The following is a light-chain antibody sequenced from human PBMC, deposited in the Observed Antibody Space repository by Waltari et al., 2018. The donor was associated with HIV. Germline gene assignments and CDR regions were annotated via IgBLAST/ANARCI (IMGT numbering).Light chain of an antibody. CDR3: AAWDDSLMGYYV. J-gene: IGLJ1*01. V-gene: IGLV1-44*01. CDR1: SPNIGIKT. Sequence: QSVLTQPPSASGTPGQRVTISCSGSSPNIGIKTVNWFQQLPGTAPKVLSYNNSQGPSGVPDRFSGSKSGTSASLAISGLQSEDEADYYCAAWDDSLMGYYVFGTGTKVTVL. CDR2: NNS.